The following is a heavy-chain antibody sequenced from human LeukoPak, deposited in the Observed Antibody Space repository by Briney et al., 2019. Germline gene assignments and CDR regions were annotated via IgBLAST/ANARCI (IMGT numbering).Heavy chain of an antibody. J-gene: IGHJ4*02. CDR2: INHSGST. D-gene: IGHD2-15*01. CDR1: GGSFSGYY. CDR3: ARGGRGNFDY. V-gene: IGHV4-34*01. Sequence: SETLSLTCAVYGGSFSGYYWSWIRQPPGKGLEWIGEINHSGSTNYNPSLKSRVTISVDTSKNQFSLKLSSVTAADTAVYYCARGGRGNFDYWGQGTLVTVSS.